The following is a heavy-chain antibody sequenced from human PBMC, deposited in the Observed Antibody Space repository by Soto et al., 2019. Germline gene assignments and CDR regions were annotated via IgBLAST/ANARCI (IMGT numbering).Heavy chain of an antibody. CDR2: ISGSGGTT. D-gene: IGHD2-2*01. J-gene: IGHJ6*02. V-gene: IGHV3-23*01. CDR1: GFSFYIYG. Sequence: GGSLRLSCAASGFSFYIYGMTWVRQAPGKGLEWVSVISGSGGTTYYADSVKGRFTISRDNSKNTLFLQMDSLRAEDTAVYYCAKADDTVLVPAAFEGVSYYAMDVWGQGTTVTVSS. CDR3: AKADDTVLVPAAFEGVSYYAMDV.